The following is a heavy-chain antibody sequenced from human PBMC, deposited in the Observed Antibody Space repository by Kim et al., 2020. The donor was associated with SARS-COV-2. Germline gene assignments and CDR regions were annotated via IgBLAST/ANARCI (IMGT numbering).Heavy chain of an antibody. D-gene: IGHD3-16*01. J-gene: IGHJ6*02. V-gene: IGHV3-7*03. CDR3: AREFGSWGYYYYGMDV. CDR2: IKQDGSEK. Sequence: GGSLRLSCAASGFTFSSYWMSWVRQAPGKGLEWVANIKQDGSEKYYVDSVKGRFTISRDNAKNSLYLQMNSLRAEDTAVYYCAREFGSWGYYYYGMDVWGQGTTVTVSS. CDR1: GFTFSSYW.